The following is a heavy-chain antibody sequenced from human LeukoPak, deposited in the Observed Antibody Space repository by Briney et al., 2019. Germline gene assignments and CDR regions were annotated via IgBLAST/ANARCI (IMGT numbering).Heavy chain of an antibody. CDR1: GGSITSYY. J-gene: IGHJ5*02. CDR3: ARLHDFWRGKGSFDH. D-gene: IGHD3-3*01. V-gene: IGHV4-59*01. Sequence: SQTLSLTCTVSGGSITSYYWNWIRHPPGKGLEWIGYVYYTGSTSYNPSLKSQVPISLDTSKTHFSLRLTSVTAAAPAVYYCARLHDFWRGKGSFDHWGQGTLVTVSS. CDR2: VYYTGST.